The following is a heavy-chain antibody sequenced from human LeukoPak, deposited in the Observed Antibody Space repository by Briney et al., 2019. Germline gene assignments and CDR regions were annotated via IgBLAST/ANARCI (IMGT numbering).Heavy chain of an antibody. CDR3: ARETPPSYYYDSSGYFPIHY. CDR2: ITNKGNRYTT. J-gene: IGHJ4*02. D-gene: IGHD3-22*01. V-gene: IGHV3-72*01. Sequence: GGSLRLSCAASGFTSSDHYMDWVRPTPEKGLEWVGRITNKGNRYTTQYSASVRGRFTISTDESKNSLYLQMNSLRSEDTAVYYCARETPPSYYYDSSGYFPIHYWGQGTLVTVSS. CDR1: GFTSSDHY.